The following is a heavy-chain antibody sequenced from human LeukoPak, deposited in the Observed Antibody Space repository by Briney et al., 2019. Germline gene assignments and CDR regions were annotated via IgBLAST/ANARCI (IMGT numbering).Heavy chain of an antibody. V-gene: IGHV3-74*01. CDR1: GFTFSNYW. Sequence: GGSLRLSCAASGFTFSNYWMHWVRQAQGKGLVWVSRINSDGSSTTYADSVKGRFTISRDNAKKTLYLQMNSLRAEDTAVYYCARGALIAPGDLWGQGTLVTVSS. J-gene: IGHJ5*02. CDR3: ARGALIAPGDL. CDR2: INSDGSST. D-gene: IGHD3-16*01.